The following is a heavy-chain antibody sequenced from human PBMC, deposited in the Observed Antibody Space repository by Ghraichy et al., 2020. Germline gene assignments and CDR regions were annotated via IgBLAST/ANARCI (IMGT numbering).Heavy chain of an antibody. J-gene: IGHJ5*01. CDR1: GDSISNYY. CDR3: AREAHSSSCYRLDS. CDR2: MYNSGST. V-gene: IGHV4-4*07. D-gene: IGHD6-13*01. Sequence: SETLSLTCTVSGDSISNYYWSWIRQPAGKGLEWIGRMYNSGSTNYNPSLKSRVTVSVDTSKNQFSLRLSSVTAADTAVYYCAREAHSSSCYRLDSWGQGTLVTVSS.